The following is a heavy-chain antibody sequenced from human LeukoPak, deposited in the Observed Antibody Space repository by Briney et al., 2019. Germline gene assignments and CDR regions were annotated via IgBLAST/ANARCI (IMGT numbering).Heavy chain of an antibody. CDR1: GGSISSSSYY. Sequence: SETLSLTCTVSGGSISSSSYYWGWIRQPPGKGLEWIGSIYYSGSTYYNPSLKSRVTISVDTSKNQFSLKLSSVTAADTAVYYCAREGGSSGYDSGHYDYGGNAWSYNWFDPWGQGTLVTVSS. CDR3: AREGGSSGYDSGHYDYGGNAWSYNWFDP. V-gene: IGHV4-39*07. D-gene: IGHD4-23*01. CDR2: IYYSGST. J-gene: IGHJ5*02.